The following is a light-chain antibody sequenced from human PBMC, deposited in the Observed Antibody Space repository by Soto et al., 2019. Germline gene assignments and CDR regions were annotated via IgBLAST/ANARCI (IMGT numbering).Light chain of an antibody. J-gene: IGKJ4*01. CDR3: QQSISTLLT. CDR1: QSISGY. V-gene: IGKV1-39*01. Sequence: DIQMTQSPSSLSASVGDRVTITCRASQSISGYLNWYQQKPGKAPKVLISGASTLHNGVPSRFSGRGSGTDFTLTISSMQTEDVAHYYCQQSISTLLTFGGGTKVDIK. CDR2: GAS.